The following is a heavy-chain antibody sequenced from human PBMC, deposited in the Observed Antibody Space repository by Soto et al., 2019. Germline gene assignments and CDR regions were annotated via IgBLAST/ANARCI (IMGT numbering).Heavy chain of an antibody. V-gene: IGHV3-30-3*01. CDR1: GFTFSSYA. CDR3: ARDPITMIVVVNPYYFDY. D-gene: IGHD3-22*01. Sequence: LRLSCAASGFTFSSYAMHWVRQAPGKGLEWVAVISYDGSNKYYADSVKGRFTISRDNSKNTLYLQMNSLRAEDTAVYYCARDPITMIVVVNPYYFDYWGQGTLVTVSS. J-gene: IGHJ4*02. CDR2: ISYDGSNK.